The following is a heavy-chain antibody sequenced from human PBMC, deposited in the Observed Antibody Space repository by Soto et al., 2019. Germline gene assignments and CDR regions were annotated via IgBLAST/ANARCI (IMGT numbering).Heavy chain of an antibody. Sequence: PGGSLRLSCAASGFSFSSSAMSWVRQAPGKRLEWVSTFRESGGTTHYADPVKGRFTISRDTSNNILFLQMNSLRAEDTAIYYCARGAFWSGPTWFDPWGQGTLVTVSS. V-gene: IGHV3-23*01. CDR3: ARGAFWSGPTWFDP. D-gene: IGHD3-3*01. J-gene: IGHJ5*02. CDR1: GFSFSSSA. CDR2: FRESGGTT.